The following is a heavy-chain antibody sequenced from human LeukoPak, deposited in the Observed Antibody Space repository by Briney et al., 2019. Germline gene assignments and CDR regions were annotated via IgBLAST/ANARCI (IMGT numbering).Heavy chain of an antibody. V-gene: IGHV3-48*02. CDR1: VVASSNYG. Sequence: QPRGCLRLSCAASVVASSNYGMNCGPHGPGKGLEWVSYISSISRIIYYADSVKGRFTISRDNAKTSLYLQMNSLRDEGTAVYYCARVGLGYRYHKWLDPWGEGTLVTVSS. CDR3: ARVGLGYRYHKWLDP. CDR2: ISSISRII. J-gene: IGHJ5*02. D-gene: IGHD5-18*01.